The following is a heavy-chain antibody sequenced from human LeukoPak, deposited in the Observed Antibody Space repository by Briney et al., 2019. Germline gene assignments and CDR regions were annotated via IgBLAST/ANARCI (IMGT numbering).Heavy chain of an antibody. CDR3: QRDFYGY. CDR2: IKEDGSEK. D-gene: IGHD2/OR15-2a*01. CDR1: GFTFSDYW. J-gene: IGHJ4*02. Sequence: PGGSLRLSCAASGFTFSDYWMSWVRQAPGKGLEWVANIKEDGSEKYYVDSVKGRFTISRDNAKNSLYLLMNSLRAEDTAVYYCQRDFYGYWGQGTLVTVSS. V-gene: IGHV3-7*04.